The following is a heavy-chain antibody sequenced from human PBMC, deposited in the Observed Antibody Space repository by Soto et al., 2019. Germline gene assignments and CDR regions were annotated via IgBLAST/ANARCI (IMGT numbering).Heavy chain of an antibody. CDR2: ISDDGRNK. J-gene: IGHJ4*02. CDR1: GFTFSSYG. V-gene: IGHV3-30*18. Sequence: QVQLVESGGGVVQPGRSLRLSCAASGFTFSSYGMHWVRQAPGKGLEWVAVISDDGRNKYYADSVKGRFTISRDNSKNTLYLQVNSLGAEDTAVYYCAKAPIVVVPGSIPPGVYFDYWGQGTLVTVSS. CDR3: AKAPIVVVPGSIPPGVYFDY. D-gene: IGHD2-2*01.